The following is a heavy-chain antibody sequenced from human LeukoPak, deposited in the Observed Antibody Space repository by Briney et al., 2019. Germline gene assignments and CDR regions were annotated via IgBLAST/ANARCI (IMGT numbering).Heavy chain of an antibody. Sequence: SQTLSLTFAISGDSVSNNIIAWNWIRWRPSRGLEWLGRTAYRSKWSTDYALSVRGRMSINPDTSKNQISLQLNSVTPEDTAVYYCARNSVAMDVWGQGTTVTVSS. D-gene: IGHD4-23*01. CDR2: TAYRSKWST. CDR3: ARNSVAMDV. V-gene: IGHV6-1*01. J-gene: IGHJ6*02. CDR1: GDSVSNNIIA.